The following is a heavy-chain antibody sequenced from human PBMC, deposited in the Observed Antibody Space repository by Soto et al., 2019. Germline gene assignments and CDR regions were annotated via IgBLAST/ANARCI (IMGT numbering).Heavy chain of an antibody. CDR3: ARDNGILDFWSGYPSGYFDY. Sequence: GSLRLSCAASGFTFSSYWMHWVRQAPGKGLVWVSRINSDGSSTSYADSVKGRFTISRDNAKNTLYLQMNSLRAEDTAVYYCARDNGILDFWSGYPSGYFDYWGQGTLVTVSS. D-gene: IGHD3-3*01. CDR2: INSDGSST. J-gene: IGHJ4*02. V-gene: IGHV3-74*01. CDR1: GFTFSSYW.